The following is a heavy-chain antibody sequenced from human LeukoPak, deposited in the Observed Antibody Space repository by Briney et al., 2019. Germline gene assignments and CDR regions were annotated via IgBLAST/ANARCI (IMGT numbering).Heavy chain of an antibody. V-gene: IGHV4-31*03. CDR3: ARGQTHVAMGFWYFDY. Sequence: SQTLSLTCSVSGVSISSGAYYWTWIRQHPGQGLEGIGHIYDSRSPYYYPSFKSRLSMSVDTSTIQFSLTLSSAIAADTAVYYCARGQTHVAMGFWYFDYWGQGTLVTVSS. D-gene: IGHD3-3*01. CDR2: IYDSRSP. CDR1: GVSISSGAYY. J-gene: IGHJ4*02.